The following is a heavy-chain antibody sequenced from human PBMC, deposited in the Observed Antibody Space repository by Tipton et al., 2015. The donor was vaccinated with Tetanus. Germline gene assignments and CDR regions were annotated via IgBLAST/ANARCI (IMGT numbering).Heavy chain of an antibody. V-gene: IGHV3-53*01. CDR3: SRQGDSVGLSAFDI. CDR1: GFIISDKC. CDR2: ICSGSST. D-gene: IGHD3-10*01. Sequence: QLVQSGGGLIQPGGSLRLSRAASGFIISDKCISWVRQAPGKGLEWVSNICSGSSTYYADSVKGRFTISRDNSKNTVYLQMSRLRAEDTAVYYCSRQGDSVGLSAFDIGGQRTLVTVSS. J-gene: IGHJ3*02.